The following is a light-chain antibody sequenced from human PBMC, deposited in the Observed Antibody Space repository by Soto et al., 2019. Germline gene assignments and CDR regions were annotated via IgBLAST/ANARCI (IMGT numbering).Light chain of an antibody. Sequence: EIVMTQSPATLSVSPGERATLSCRASHSISSNLAWYQQKPGQAPRLLIYGAFSRATGIPARFSGSGSGTEFTLTIRSLQSEDFAVYYCQQYNNWPLTFGGGTKVEIK. CDR2: GAF. CDR3: QQYNNWPLT. CDR1: HSISSN. V-gene: IGKV3-15*01. J-gene: IGKJ4*01.